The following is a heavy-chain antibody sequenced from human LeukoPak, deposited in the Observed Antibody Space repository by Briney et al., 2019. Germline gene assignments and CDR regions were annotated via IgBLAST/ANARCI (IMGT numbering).Heavy chain of an antibody. V-gene: IGHV3-30*04. CDR1: GFTFSSYA. Sequence: GGSLRLSCAASGFTFSSYAMHWVRQAPGKGLEWVAVISYDGSNKYYADSVKSRFTISRDNSKNTLYLQMNSLRAEDTAVYYCAREYYDILTGYYASWYFDLWGRGTLVTVSS. CDR2: ISYDGSNK. D-gene: IGHD3-9*01. CDR3: AREYYDILTGYYASWYFDL. J-gene: IGHJ2*01.